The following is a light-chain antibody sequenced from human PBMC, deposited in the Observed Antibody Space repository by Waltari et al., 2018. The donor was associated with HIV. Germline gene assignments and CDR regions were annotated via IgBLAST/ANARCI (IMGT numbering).Light chain of an antibody. V-gene: IGKV1-39*01. J-gene: IGKJ3*01. CDR2: DAS. Sequence: DIQMTQSPSSLSASVGDRVSITCRASQAVANKVNWFQQKPGKAPKVLIYDASRLPNGVPSRFSGSGSGTDFTLTINGVQPDDFASYCCQQRSSFPLTFGPGTKVDVK. CDR3: QQRSSFPLT. CDR1: QAVANK.